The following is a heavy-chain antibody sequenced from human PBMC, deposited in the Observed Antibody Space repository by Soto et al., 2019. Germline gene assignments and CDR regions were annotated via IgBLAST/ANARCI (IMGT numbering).Heavy chain of an antibody. CDR1: GYSFTSYW. CDR3: ARARSITIFGVVGFEMDV. CDR2: IDPSDSYT. D-gene: IGHD3-3*01. V-gene: IGHV5-10-1*01. Sequence: GESLKISCKGSGYSFTSYWIGWVRQMPGKGLEWMGRIDPSDSYTKYSPSFQGHVTISADKSISTAYLEWRSLEASDTAMYYCARARSITIFGVVGFEMDVWGQGTTVTVSS. J-gene: IGHJ6*02.